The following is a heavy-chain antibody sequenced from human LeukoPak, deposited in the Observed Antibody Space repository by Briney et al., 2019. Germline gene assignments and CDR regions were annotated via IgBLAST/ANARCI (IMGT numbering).Heavy chain of an antibody. D-gene: IGHD3/OR15-3a*01. V-gene: IGHV4-34*01. Sequence: SETLSLTCAVYGGSFSGYYWSWIRQPPGKGLEWIGEINHSGSTNYNPSLKSRVTISVDTSKNQFSLKLSSVTAADTAVYYCARGYDFWSGLPIFDPWGQGTLVTVSS. J-gene: IGHJ5*02. CDR2: INHSGST. CDR1: GGSFSGYY. CDR3: ARGYDFWSGLPIFDP.